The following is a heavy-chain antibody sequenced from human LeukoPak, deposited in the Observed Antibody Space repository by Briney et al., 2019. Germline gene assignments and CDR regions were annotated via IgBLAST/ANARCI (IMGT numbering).Heavy chain of an antibody. D-gene: IGHD2-21*01. Sequence: SETLSLTCSVSGASISSYYWSWIRQPPGKGLEWIGYIDYSGSTNYSPSLKSRVTISADTSKNQFSLKLTSLTAADTALYFCARHYSSDPFDCWGQGTLVTVSS. V-gene: IGHV4-59*08. J-gene: IGHJ4*02. CDR3: ARHYSSDPFDC. CDR1: GASISSYY. CDR2: IDYSGST.